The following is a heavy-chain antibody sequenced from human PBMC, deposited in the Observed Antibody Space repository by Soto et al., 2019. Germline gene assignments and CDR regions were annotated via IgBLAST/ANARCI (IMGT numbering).Heavy chain of an antibody. CDR1: GGSISSGGYS. Sequence: QLQLQESGSGLVKPSQTLSLTCAVSGGSISSGGYSWSWIRQPPGKGLEWIGYIYHSGSTYYNPSHRSRVTIPVDRSKNQFSLKLSSVTAADTAVYYCARAHYGDYGYGMDVWGQGTTVTVSS. J-gene: IGHJ6*02. CDR3: ARAHYGDYGYGMDV. V-gene: IGHV4-30-2*01. CDR2: IYHSGST. D-gene: IGHD4-17*01.